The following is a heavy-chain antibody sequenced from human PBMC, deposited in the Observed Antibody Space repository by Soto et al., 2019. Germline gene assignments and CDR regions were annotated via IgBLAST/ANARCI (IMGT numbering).Heavy chain of an antibody. CDR1: GGSISSYY. CDR2: IYYSGST. Sequence: PSETLSLTCTVSGGSISSYYWSWIRQPPGKGLEWIGYIYYSGSTNYNPSLKSRVTISVDTSKNQFSLKLSSVTAADTAVYYCARRSTYYDFWGGYYDAFDIWGQGTMVTVSS. CDR3: ARRSTYYDFWGGYYDAFDI. V-gene: IGHV4-59*08. D-gene: IGHD3-3*01. J-gene: IGHJ3*02.